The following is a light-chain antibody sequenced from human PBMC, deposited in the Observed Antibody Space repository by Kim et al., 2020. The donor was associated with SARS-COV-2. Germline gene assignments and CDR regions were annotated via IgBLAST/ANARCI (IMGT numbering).Light chain of an antibody. CDR3: QQSCRTPRP. Sequence: DIQMTQSPSSLSASIGDRVTITCRASQVITRDLNWYQQKPGNAPNLLIYGVSNLHSGVPARFSGGGSGTEFTLTITSLQPEDFAIYHRQQSCRTPRPYGGGTRVDIK. CDR2: GVS. J-gene: IGKJ4*01. V-gene: IGKV1-39*01. CDR1: QVITRD.